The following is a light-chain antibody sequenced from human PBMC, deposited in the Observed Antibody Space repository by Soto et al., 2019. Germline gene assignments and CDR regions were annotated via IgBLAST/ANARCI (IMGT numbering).Light chain of an antibody. V-gene: IGLV2-14*01. J-gene: IGLJ1*01. CDR2: DVS. CDR3: CSYAGSDTLYV. CDR1: SSDVGGYNY. Sequence: QSVLTQPASVSGSPGQSITISCTGTSSDVGGYNYVSWYQQHPGKAPKLMIYDVSNRPSGVPDRFSGSKSGNTASLTISGLQAEDEADYYCCSYAGSDTLYVFGGGTKVTVL.